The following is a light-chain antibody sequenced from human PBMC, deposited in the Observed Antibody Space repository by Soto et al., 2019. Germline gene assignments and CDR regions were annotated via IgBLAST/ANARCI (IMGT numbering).Light chain of an antibody. CDR1: QSIGDT. CDR3: QQYDNWPWT. J-gene: IGKJ1*01. CDR2: GAS. Sequence: EIVMTQSPATLSVSPGGRATLSCRASQSIGDTLARYQQKPGQAPRLLIYGASSRVTGFPARFSGSGSGTDFTLTISSLQSDDFGVYYCQQYDNWPWTFGQGTKVDIK. V-gene: IGKV3-15*01.